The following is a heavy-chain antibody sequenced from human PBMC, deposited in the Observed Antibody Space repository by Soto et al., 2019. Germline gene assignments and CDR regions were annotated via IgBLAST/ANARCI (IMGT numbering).Heavy chain of an antibody. Sequence: QVQLQQWGAGLLKPSETLSLTCAVYGGSLSGFYWSWIRQPPGKGLEWIGEINHSGSTNYNPSLKSRVTISADTSKNQFSLQLSSVTAADTAVYYCVSKLGSCTGGSCNWYFDLWGRGTLVTVSS. CDR3: VSKLGSCTGGSCNWYFDL. CDR1: GGSLSGFY. CDR2: INHSGST. D-gene: IGHD2-15*01. J-gene: IGHJ2*01. V-gene: IGHV4-34*01.